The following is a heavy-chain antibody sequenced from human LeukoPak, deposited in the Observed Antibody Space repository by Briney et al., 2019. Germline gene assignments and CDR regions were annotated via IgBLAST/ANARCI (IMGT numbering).Heavy chain of an antibody. CDR2: IYYSGST. CDR3: AREGRTGDS. V-gene: IGHV4-59*11. D-gene: IGHD1-14*01. Sequence: SETLSLTCTVSGGSISSHYWSWIRQSPGKGLEWIGYIYYSGSTNYNPSLKSRVTISVDTSKNQFSLKLSSVTAADTAVYYCAREGRTGDSWGQGTLVTVSS. CDR1: GGSISSHY. J-gene: IGHJ4*02.